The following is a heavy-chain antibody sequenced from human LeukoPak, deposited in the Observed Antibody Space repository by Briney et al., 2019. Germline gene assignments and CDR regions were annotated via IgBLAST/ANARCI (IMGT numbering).Heavy chain of an antibody. CDR2: IIASGTLT. Sequence: PGGSLRLSCAASGFSFSTYEMNCVRQAPGKGLEWISYIIASGTLTHYADSVEGRFTISREHAKNSLYFQMNSRRGEDTAVYYCARDQGGALIYWGQGTLVTVSS. V-gene: IGHV3-48*03. CDR1: GFSFSTYE. J-gene: IGHJ4*02. D-gene: IGHD3-16*01. CDR3: ARDQGGALIY.